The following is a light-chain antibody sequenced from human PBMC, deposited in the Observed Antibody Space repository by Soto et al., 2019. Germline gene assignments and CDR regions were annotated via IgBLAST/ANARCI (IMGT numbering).Light chain of an antibody. J-gene: IGKJ2*02. Sequence: DIQMTQSPSSLSAAVGDTVTVTCRASQSISTFLHWYQHIPGKAHKLLIYSASSLQSGVSSRFSGNGAGPHFTLTIRGLQPDELATYYCQQRFSTSRTFGKGTNLDVK. CDR1: QSISTF. CDR2: SAS. CDR3: QQRFSTSRT. V-gene: IGKV1-39*01.